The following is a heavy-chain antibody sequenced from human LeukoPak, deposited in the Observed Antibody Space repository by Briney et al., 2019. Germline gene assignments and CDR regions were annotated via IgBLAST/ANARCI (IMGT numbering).Heavy chain of an antibody. CDR1: GFTFSSYG. CDR2: IGGSGGST. V-gene: IGHV3-23*01. D-gene: IGHD3-9*01. CDR3: ARHGILTGYRY. J-gene: IGHJ4*02. Sequence: GGSLRLSCAASGFTFSSYGMSWVRQAPGKGLEWVSAIGGSGGSTYYADSVKGRFTISRDNAKNSVYLQMNSLRAEDTAVYYCARHGILTGYRYCGQGTLVTVSS.